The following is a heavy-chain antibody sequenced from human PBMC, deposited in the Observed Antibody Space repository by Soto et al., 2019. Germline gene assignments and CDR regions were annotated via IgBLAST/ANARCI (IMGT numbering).Heavy chain of an antibody. CDR2: ISAYNGNT. J-gene: IGHJ4*02. Sequence: QVQLVQYGAEVKKPGASVKVSCKASDYTFTSYGISWVRQAPGQGLEWMGWISAYNGNTNYAQKLQGRVTMTTDTSTSTAYMELRSLRSDDTAVYYCARGADDFWSGYLADYWGQGTLVTVSS. CDR1: DYTFTSYG. D-gene: IGHD3-3*01. V-gene: IGHV1-18*01. CDR3: ARGADDFWSGYLADY.